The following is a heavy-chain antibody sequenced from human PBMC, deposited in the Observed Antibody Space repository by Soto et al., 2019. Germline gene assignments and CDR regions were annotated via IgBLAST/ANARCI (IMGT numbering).Heavy chain of an antibody. CDR3: ARGLSSSGYYSP. D-gene: IGHD3-22*01. Sequence: QVQLVQSGAEVKNPGASVKVSCKASGYTFTSNYIHWVRQAPGQGLEWMGIINPGTGRTTYAQKFQGRVTMTRDTSTSPVYMELSALRTDDTAVYYCARGLSSSGYYSPWGQGTLVTVSS. V-gene: IGHV1-46*01. CDR1: GYTFTSNY. CDR2: INPGTGRT. J-gene: IGHJ4*02.